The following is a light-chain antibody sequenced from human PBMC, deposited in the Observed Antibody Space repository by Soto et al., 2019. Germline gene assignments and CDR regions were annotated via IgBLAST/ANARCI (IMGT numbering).Light chain of an antibody. J-gene: IGKJ4*01. Sequence: EIVLTQSPGTLSLSPGERATLSCSASQSVSSSYLAWYQQKPGQAPRLLIYGASSRATGIPDRFSGSGSGTDFILTISRLEPEDFAVYYCQQYGSSPPLTFGGGTKAEIK. V-gene: IGKV3-20*01. CDR2: GAS. CDR1: QSVSSSY. CDR3: QQYGSSPPLT.